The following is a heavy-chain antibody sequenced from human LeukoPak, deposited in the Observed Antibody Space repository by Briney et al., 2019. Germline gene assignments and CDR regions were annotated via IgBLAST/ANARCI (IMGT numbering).Heavy chain of an antibody. CDR2: TFYSGST. CDR3: ASCIAVTARRYAMDV. J-gene: IGHJ6*02. Sequence: PSETLSLTCTVSGGSISSYSWSWIRHPPGRGLEWIGDTFYSGSTNYNPSLKSRVTISVDTSKNQFSLKLSSVTAADTAVYYCASCIAVTARRYAMDVWGQGTTVIVSS. D-gene: IGHD1-7*01. V-gene: IGHV4-59*08. CDR1: GGSISSYS.